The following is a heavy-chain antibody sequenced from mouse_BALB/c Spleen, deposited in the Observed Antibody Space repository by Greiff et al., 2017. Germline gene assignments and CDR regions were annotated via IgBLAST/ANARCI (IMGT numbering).Heavy chain of an antibody. D-gene: IGHD3-3*01. V-gene: IGHV1S137*01. CDR1: GYTFTDYA. Sequence: VQLQQSGAELVRPGVSVKISCKGSGYTFTDYAMHWVKQSHAKSLEWIGVISTYYGDASYNQKFKGKATMTVDKSSSTAYMELARLTSEDSAIYYCARGGRRYFDVWGAGTTVTVSS. CDR3: ARGGRRYFDV. J-gene: IGHJ1*01. CDR2: ISTYYGDA.